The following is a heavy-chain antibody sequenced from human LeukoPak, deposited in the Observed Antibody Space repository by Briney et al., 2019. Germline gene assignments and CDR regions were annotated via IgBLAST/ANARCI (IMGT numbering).Heavy chain of an antibody. D-gene: IGHD6-13*01. V-gene: IGHV4-61*02. Sequence: SETLSLTCTVSGDSIGSGSYYWSWIRQPAGKGLEWIGRIYSNGDTKFNPSLKSRVTISLDTSKNQFSLKLSSATAADTAVYYCASRHSKQQPYYYYMDIWGKGTTVTVSS. J-gene: IGHJ6*03. CDR2: IYSNGDT. CDR3: ASRHSKQQPYYYYMDI. CDR1: GDSIGSGSYY.